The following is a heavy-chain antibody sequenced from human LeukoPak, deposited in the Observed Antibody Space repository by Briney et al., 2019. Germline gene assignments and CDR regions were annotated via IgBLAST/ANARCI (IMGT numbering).Heavy chain of an antibody. Sequence: ASVKVSCEASGYTFTSYGISWVRHAPGQGLEWMGWISAYNGNTNYAQKLQGRVTMTTYTSTSTAYMELRSLRSDDTDVYYCARDRLRFLEWSREFDPWGQGTLVTVSS. CDR3: ARDRLRFLEWSREFDP. V-gene: IGHV1-18*01. D-gene: IGHD3-3*01. CDR1: GYTFTSYG. J-gene: IGHJ5*02. CDR2: ISAYNGNT.